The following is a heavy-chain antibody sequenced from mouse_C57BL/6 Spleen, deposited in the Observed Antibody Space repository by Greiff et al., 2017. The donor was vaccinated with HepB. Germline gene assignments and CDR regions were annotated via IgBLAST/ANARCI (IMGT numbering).Heavy chain of an antibody. D-gene: IGHD2-1*01. CDR3: TTLLGNHYYFDC. V-gene: IGHV14-1*01. CDR2: IDPEDGDT. Sequence: EVQLQQSGEELVRPGASVKLSCTASGFNIKDYYMHWVKQRPEQGLEWIGRIDPEDGDTEYAPKFQGKATMTADTSSNTAYLQLSSLTSEDTAVYYCTTLLGNHYYFDCWGQGTTLTVSS. J-gene: IGHJ2*01. CDR1: GFNIKDYY.